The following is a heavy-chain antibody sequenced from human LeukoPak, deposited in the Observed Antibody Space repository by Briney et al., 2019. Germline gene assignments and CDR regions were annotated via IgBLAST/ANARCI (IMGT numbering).Heavy chain of an antibody. Sequence: ASVKVSCKASGYTFTSYGISWVRQAPGQGLEWMGWISAYNGNTNYAQKLQGRVTMTTDTSTSTAYMELRSLRSDDTAVYYCARERTTIFGVVIPYYYYGMDVWGQGTTVTVSS. CDR3: ARERTTIFGVVIPYYYYGMDV. CDR1: GYTFTSYG. V-gene: IGHV1-18*01. J-gene: IGHJ6*02. D-gene: IGHD3-3*01. CDR2: ISAYNGNT.